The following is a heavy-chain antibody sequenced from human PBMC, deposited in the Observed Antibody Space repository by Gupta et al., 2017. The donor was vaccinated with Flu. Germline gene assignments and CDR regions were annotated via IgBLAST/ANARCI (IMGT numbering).Heavy chain of an antibody. D-gene: IGHD6-19*01. CDR2: INHSGST. J-gene: IGHJ3*02. CDR1: GGSFSGYY. V-gene: IGHV4-34*01. CDR3: ARVRRQSGAFDI. Sequence: QVQLQQWGAGLLKPSATLSLTCAVYGGSFSGYYWSWIRQPPGKGLEWMGEINHSGSTNYNPSLKSRVTISVDRSKNQFSLKLSSVTAADTAVYYCARVRRQSGAFDIWGQGTMVTVSS.